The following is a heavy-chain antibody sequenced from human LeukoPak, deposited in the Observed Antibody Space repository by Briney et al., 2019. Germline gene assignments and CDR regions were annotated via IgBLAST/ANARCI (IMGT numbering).Heavy chain of an antibody. J-gene: IGHJ5*02. D-gene: IGHD6-19*01. Sequence: GRSLRLSCAASGFTFDDYAMRWVRQAPGKGLEWVSGISWNSGSIGYADSVKGRFTISRDNAKNSLYLQMNSLRAEDMALYYCARSSGWYGTSSWFDPWGQGTLVTVSS. CDR1: GFTFDDYA. CDR2: ISWNSGSI. V-gene: IGHV3-9*03. CDR3: ARSSGWYGTSSWFDP.